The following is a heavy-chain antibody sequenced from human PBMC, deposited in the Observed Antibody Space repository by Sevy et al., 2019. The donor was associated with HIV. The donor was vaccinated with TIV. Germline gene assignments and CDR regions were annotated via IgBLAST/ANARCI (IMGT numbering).Heavy chain of an antibody. J-gene: IGHJ4*02. Sequence: ASVKVSCKVSGYTLTGLSMHWVRQAPGKGLEWMESFDPEDGERIYAQKLEGRVTMTEDTSADTAYMELNSLRSEDTAVYDCATTKYYYDSSGCPFDYWGQGTLVTVSS. CDR1: GYTLTGLS. CDR2: FDPEDGER. V-gene: IGHV1-24*01. CDR3: ATTKYYYDSSGCPFDY. D-gene: IGHD3-22*01.